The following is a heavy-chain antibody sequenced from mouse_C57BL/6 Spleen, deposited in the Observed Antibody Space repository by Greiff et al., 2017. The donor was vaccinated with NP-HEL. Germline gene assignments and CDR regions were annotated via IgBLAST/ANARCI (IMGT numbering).Heavy chain of an antibody. CDR1: GYTFTSYW. D-gene: IGHD2-2*01. V-gene: IGHV1-64*01. Sequence: QVQLQQPGAELVKPGASVKLSCKASGYTFTSYWMHWVKQRPGQGLEWIGMIHPNSDSTTYNEKFKSKATLTVDKSSSTAYMQLSSLTSEDSAVYYCARFGYDTVWDYAMDYWGQGTSVTVSS. CDR3: ARFGYDTVWDYAMDY. J-gene: IGHJ4*01. CDR2: IHPNSDST.